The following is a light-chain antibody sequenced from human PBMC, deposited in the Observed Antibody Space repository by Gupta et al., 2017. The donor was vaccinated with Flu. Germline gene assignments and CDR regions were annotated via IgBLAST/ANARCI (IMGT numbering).Light chain of an antibody. CDR3: SSYTTSGSLV. J-gene: IGLJ1*01. CDR2: DVS. Sequence: QSALTQPASVSGSPGQSITISCTGSTNDIGAYEYVSWYQQHPGKAPKILIVDVSSRPSEISGRFSGSKSGATASLTISGLQAEDEADYYCSSYTTSGSLVFGSATTVVVL. V-gene: IGLV2-14*03. CDR1: TNDIGAYEY.